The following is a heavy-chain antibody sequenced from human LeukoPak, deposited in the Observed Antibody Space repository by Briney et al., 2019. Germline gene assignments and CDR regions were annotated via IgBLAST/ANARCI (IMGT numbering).Heavy chain of an antibody. J-gene: IGHJ4*02. V-gene: IGHV1-69*05. Sequence: WVTLSCTCSGGTFSCYANSWVRHPPGQGLDLMGAIIPIFGTANYAQKFQSRVKITTNESTSTAYMVLSSVRAEDTAEFYCGSFRYCSCGSRYVWGQGTMVTVSS. D-gene: IGHD2-15*01. CDR3: GSFRYCSCGSRYV. CDR2: IIPIFGTA. CDR1: GGTFSCYA.